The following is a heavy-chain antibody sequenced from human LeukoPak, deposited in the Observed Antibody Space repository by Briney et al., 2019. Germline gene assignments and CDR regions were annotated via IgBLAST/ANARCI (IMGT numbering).Heavy chain of an antibody. J-gene: IGHJ6*02. Sequence: SETLSLTCAVYGGSFSGYYWSWIRQPPGKGLEWIGEINHSGSTNYNPSLKSRVTISVDTSKNQFSLKLSSVTAADTAVYYCARGEWQQLGVSHYYYYGMDVWGQGTTVTVSS. CDR1: GGSFSGYY. CDR2: INHSGST. V-gene: IGHV4-34*01. D-gene: IGHD6-13*01. CDR3: ARGEWQQLGVSHYYYYGMDV.